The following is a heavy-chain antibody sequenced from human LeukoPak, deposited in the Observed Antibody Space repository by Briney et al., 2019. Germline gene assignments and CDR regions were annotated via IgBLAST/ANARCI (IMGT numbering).Heavy chain of an antibody. V-gene: IGHV3-21*01. D-gene: IGHD6-13*01. Sequence: GGSLRLSCAASGFTFSSYSMNWVRQAPGKGLEWVSSISSSSSYIYYADSVKGRFTISRDNAKNSLYLQMNSLRAEDTAVYYCARDGWFLNSIAAAGTSYGMDVWGQGTTVTVSS. CDR3: ARDGWFLNSIAAAGTSYGMDV. CDR2: ISSSSSYI. CDR1: GFTFSSYS. J-gene: IGHJ6*02.